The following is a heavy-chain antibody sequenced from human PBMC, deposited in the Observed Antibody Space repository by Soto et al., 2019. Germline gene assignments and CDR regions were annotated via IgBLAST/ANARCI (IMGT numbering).Heavy chain of an antibody. CDR1: GGSISSINW. V-gene: IGHV4-4*02. J-gene: IGHJ5*02. CDR3: PRSTRVYPTHQFDT. CDR2: IYHDGST. D-gene: IGHD4-4*01. Sequence: SETLSLTCGVSGGSISSINWWSWVRQSPGKGLEWIGEIYHDGSTNYNPSLKSRVNISVEKSKNQFSLKVTSVTAADTAVYYCPRSTRVYPTHQFDTWGQGTLVTVSS.